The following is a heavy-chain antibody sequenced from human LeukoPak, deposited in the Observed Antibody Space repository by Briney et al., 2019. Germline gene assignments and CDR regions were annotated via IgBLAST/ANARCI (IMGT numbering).Heavy chain of an antibody. D-gene: IGHD1-26*01. V-gene: IGHV3-7*01. J-gene: IGHJ4*02. CDR2: IKQDGSEK. CDR1: GFTFSSYW. CDR3: ARDQGGSYSGYFDY. Sequence: GRSLRLSCAASGFTFSSYWMSWVRQAPGKGLEWVANIKQDGSEKYYVDSVKGRFTISRDNAKNSLYLQMNSLRAEDTAVYYCARDQGGSYSGYFDYWGQGTLVTVSS.